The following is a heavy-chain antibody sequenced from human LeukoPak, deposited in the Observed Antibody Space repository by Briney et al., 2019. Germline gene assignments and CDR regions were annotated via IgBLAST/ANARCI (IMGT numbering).Heavy chain of an antibody. CDR1: GFTFSSYG. Sequence: GGSLRLSCAASGFTFSSYGIHWVRQAPGKGLEWVAVISYDGSDKYYADSVKGRFTISRDNSKNTLYLQMNSLRAEDTAVYYCAKLEGDYYDSSGYYPFDYWGQGTLVTVSS. CDR2: ISYDGSDK. D-gene: IGHD3-22*01. J-gene: IGHJ4*02. V-gene: IGHV3-30*18. CDR3: AKLEGDYYDSSGYYPFDY.